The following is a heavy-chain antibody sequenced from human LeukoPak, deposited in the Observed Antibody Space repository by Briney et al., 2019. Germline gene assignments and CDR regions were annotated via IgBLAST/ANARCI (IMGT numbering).Heavy chain of an antibody. CDR3: ARDGCTSTTCSTLGGFSS. CDR1: GFTFSNFW. CDR2: IKQDGFEE. V-gene: IGHV3-7*01. D-gene: IGHD2-2*01. Sequence: GGSLRLSCAASGFTFSNFWMSWVRQAPGKGLEWVANIKQDGFEEYYVDSARGRFTICRDNAKNSLSLQMNSLRAEDTAVYYCARDGCTSTTCSTLGGFSSWGQGALVTVSS. J-gene: IGHJ5*02.